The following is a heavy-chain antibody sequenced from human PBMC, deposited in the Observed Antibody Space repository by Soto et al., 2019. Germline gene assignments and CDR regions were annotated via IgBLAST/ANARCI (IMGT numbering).Heavy chain of an antibody. V-gene: IGHV3-23*01. D-gene: IGHD2-15*01. CDR1: GFTFSSYA. J-gene: IGHJ4*02. CDR3: ARGPWGIVVVVAAAPDY. CDR2: ISGSGDTT. Sequence: EVQLLESGGDLVQPGGSLRLSCAASGFTFSSYAMNWVRQAPGKGLEWVSAISGSGDTTYYAGSVKGRFTISRDNSKNTLYLQMNSLRAEDTAVYYCARGPWGIVVVVAAAPDYWGQGTLVTVSS.